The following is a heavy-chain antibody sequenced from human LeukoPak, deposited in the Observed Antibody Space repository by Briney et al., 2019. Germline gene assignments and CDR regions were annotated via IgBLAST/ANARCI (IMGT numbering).Heavy chain of an antibody. V-gene: IGHV1-69*04. D-gene: IGHD1-1*01. CDR3: AREALLDSLDP. CDR1: GGTFSSYA. CDR2: IIPILGIA. J-gene: IGHJ5*02. Sequence: ASVKVSCKASGGTFSSYAISWVRQAPGQGLEWMGRIIPILGIANYAQKLQGRVTMTTGTSTSTAYMELRSLRSDDTAVYYCAREALLDSLDPWGQGTLVTVSS.